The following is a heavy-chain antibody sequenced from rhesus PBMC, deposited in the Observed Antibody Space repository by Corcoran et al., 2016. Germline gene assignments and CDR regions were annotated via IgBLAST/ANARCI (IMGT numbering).Heavy chain of an antibody. CDR3: ARGGALDY. CDR2: ISHVVGIT. Sequence: QVQLVQSGSEVKKLGASATVSCKASGFTFGSSAINWVRLASGQGLEMRGEISHVVGITNEEGKYEGRVTMTADTSRSTAYRELSSLRSEDTAVYYCARGGALDYGGQGDLVTVYS. J-gene: IGHJ4*01. CDR1: GFTFGSSA. V-gene: IGHV1-198*02.